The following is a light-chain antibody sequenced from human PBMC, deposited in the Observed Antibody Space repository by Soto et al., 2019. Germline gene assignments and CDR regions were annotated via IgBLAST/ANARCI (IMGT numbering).Light chain of an antibody. CDR1: QSVNSK. Sequence: MVMTQSTANVPVSPGEGVTAHSTASQSVNSKLAWYQQKPGQAPRLLIYGASSRATGIPDRFSGSGSGTDFTLTISSLEPEDSAVYYCQKRHMWPITFGKGKQREIK. CDR2: GAS. V-gene: IGKV3-11*01. J-gene: IGKJ5*01. CDR3: QKRHMWPIT.